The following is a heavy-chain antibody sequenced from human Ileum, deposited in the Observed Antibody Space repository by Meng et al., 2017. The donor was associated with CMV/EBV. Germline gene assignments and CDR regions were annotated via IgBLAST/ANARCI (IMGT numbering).Heavy chain of an antibody. Sequence: CKRSGYTFAGYYMHWVRQAPGQGLEWMGWINPNSGGTNYAQKFQGRVTMTRDTSISTAYMELSRLRSDDTAVYYCAMHYDFWSGLSYWGQGTLVTVSS. CDR1: GYTFAGYY. V-gene: IGHV1-2*02. CDR2: INPNSGGT. D-gene: IGHD3-3*01. J-gene: IGHJ4*02. CDR3: AMHYDFWSGLSY.